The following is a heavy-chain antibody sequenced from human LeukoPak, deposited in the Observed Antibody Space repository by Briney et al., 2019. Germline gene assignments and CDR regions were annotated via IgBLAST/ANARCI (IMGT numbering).Heavy chain of an antibody. CDR1: GGTFSSYA. CDR2: IIPIFGTA. V-gene: IGHV1-69*06. CDR3: ARDPVPNSGSYLKFDY. Sequence: ASVKVSCKASGGTFSSYAISWVRQAPGQGLEWMGGIIPIFGTANYAQKFQGRVTITADKSTSTAYMELSSLRSEDTAVYYCARDPVPNSGSYLKFDYWGQGTLVTVSS. J-gene: IGHJ4*02. D-gene: IGHD1-26*01.